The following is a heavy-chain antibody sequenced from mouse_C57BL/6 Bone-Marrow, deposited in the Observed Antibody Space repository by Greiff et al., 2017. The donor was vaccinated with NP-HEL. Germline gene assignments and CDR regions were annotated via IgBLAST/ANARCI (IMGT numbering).Heavy chain of an antibody. Sequence: QVQLQQSGAELVRPGTSVKLSCKASGYTFTSYWMHWVKQRPGQGLEWIGVIDPSDSNTNYNQKFKGKATLTVDTSSSTASMLLSSRPSSDSAVYYCSTWAYSPSSPDYWGQGTTLTVSS. CDR2: IDPSDSNT. CDR1: GYTFTSYW. D-gene: IGHD1-1*01. CDR3: STWAYSPSSPDY. J-gene: IGHJ2*01. V-gene: IGHV1-59*01.